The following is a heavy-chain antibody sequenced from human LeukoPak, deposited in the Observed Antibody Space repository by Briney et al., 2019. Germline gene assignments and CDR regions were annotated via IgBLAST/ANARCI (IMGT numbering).Heavy chain of an antibody. CDR1: GYTFTSYY. J-gene: IGHJ6*03. D-gene: IGHD2-2*01. V-gene: IGHV1-46*01. CDR2: INPSGGST. CDR3: ARDYCSSTSCIGKYYYYYYYMDV. Sequence: ASVKVSCKASGYTFTSYYMHWVRQAPGQGLEWMGIINPSGGSTSYAQKFQGRVTMTRDMSTSTVYMELSSLRSEDTAVYYCARDYCSSTSCIGKYYYYYYYMDVWGKGTTVTVSS.